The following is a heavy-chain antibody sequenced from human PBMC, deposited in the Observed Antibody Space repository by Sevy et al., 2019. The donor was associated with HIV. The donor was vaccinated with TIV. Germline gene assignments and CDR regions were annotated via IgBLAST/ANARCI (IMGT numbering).Heavy chain of an antibody. CDR2: IKPDGSVK. D-gene: IGHD1-1*01. J-gene: IGHJ6*03. CDR3: ARDTNYFYVDV. CDR1: GFSFSNYW. Sequence: GGSLRLSCVVSGFSFSNYWMTCVRQAPGKGLEWVANIKPDGSVKSYVDSVKGRFTISRDNGKNSLSLQMNSLAAEDTAVYYCARDTNYFYVDVWGKGTTVTVSS. V-gene: IGHV3-7*01.